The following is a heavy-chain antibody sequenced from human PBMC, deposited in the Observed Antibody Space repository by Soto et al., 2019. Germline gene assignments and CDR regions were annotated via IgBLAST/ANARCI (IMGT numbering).Heavy chain of an antibody. V-gene: IGHV1-69*02. D-gene: IGHD3-22*01. Sequence: SVKVSCKASGGTFSSYTISWVRQAPGQGLEWMGRIIPILGIANYAQKFQGRVTITADKSTSTAYMGLSSLRSEDTAVYYCAGGTRVSMGSGYYPNWFDPWGQGTLVTVSS. J-gene: IGHJ5*02. CDR1: GGTFSSYT. CDR2: IIPILGIA. CDR3: AGGTRVSMGSGYYPNWFDP.